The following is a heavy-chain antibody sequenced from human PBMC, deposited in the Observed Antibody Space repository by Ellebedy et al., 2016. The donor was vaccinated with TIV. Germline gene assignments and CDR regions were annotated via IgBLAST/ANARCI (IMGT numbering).Heavy chain of an antibody. J-gene: IGHJ4*02. V-gene: IGHV3-23*01. D-gene: IGHD4-17*01. Sequence: GGSLRLXXRASGFTFSSYVMSWVRQAPGRGLKWVSGLSRSGDTTYYADSVKGRFTISRDNPKNTLYLQMNSLGAEDTAVYYCARKMTTVTTDYFDYWGQGTLVTVSS. CDR3: ARKMTTVTTDYFDY. CDR2: LSRSGDTT. CDR1: GFTFSSYV.